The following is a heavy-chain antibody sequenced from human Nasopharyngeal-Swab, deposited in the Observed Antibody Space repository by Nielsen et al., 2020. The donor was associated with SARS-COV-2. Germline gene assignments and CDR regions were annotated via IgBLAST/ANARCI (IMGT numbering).Heavy chain of an antibody. CDR1: GGSVSGSS. D-gene: IGHD2-21*01. J-gene: IGHJ6*02. Sequence: GSLRLSCGVYGGSVSGSSWSWIRQPPGRGLEWIGDLTHDGSTTYNASFRGRSAITSDRSSNQVSLRVNSMTAADSALYFCARGGLSYYYYPLDVWGQGTTVTSP. CDR2: LTHDGST. CDR3: ARGGLSYYYYPLDV. V-gene: IGHV4-34*01.